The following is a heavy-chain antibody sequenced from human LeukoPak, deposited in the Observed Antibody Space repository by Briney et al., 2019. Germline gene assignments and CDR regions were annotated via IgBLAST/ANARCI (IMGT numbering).Heavy chain of an antibody. CDR3: ARPSPDSSGYYAFDY. D-gene: IGHD3-22*01. CDR1: GGSFSGYY. Sequence: SETLSLTCAVYGGSFSGYYWSWIRQPPGKGLEWIGYIYYSGSTNYNPSLKSRVTISVDTSKNQFSLKLSSVTAADTAVYYCARPSPDSSGYYAFDYWGQGTLVTVSS. CDR2: IYYSGST. V-gene: IGHV4-59*08. J-gene: IGHJ4*02.